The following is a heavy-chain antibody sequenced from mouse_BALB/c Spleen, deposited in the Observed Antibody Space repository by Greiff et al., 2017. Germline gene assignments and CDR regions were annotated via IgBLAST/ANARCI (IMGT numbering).Heavy chain of an antibody. V-gene: IGHV1-15*01. J-gene: IGHJ2*01. CDR2: IDPETGGT. Sequence: VKLMESGAELVRPGASVTLSCKASGYTFTDYEMHWVKQTPVHGLEWIGAIDPETGGTAYNQKFKGKATLTADKSSSTAYMELRSLTSEDSAVYYCARRANYFDDWGQGTTLTVSS. CDR1: GYTFTDYE. D-gene: IGHD3-1*01. CDR3: ARRANYFDD.